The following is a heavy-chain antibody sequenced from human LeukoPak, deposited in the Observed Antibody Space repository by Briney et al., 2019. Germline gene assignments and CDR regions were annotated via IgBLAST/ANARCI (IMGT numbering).Heavy chain of an antibody. CDR3: GSSGSVNWFDP. CDR2: IIPIFGTA. Sequence: SVKVSCKASGGTFSSYAISWVLQAPGQGLEWMGGIIPIFGTANYAQKFQGRVTITTDESTSTAYMELSSLRSEDTAVYYCGSSGSVNWFDPWGQGTLVTVSS. CDR1: GGTFSSYA. J-gene: IGHJ5*02. D-gene: IGHD3-10*01. V-gene: IGHV1-69*05.